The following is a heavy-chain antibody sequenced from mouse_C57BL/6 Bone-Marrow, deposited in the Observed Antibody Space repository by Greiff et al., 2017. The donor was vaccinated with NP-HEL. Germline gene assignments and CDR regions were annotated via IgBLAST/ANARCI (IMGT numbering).Heavy chain of an antibody. Sequence: VQLQQPGAELVKPGASVKLSCKASGYTFTSYWMHWVKQRPGQGLEWIGMIHPNSGSTNYNEKFKSKATLPVDKSSSTAYMQLSSLTSYDSAVYYCARYPITTVPAWFAYWGQGTLVTVSA. CDR2: IHPNSGST. D-gene: IGHD1-1*01. J-gene: IGHJ3*01. CDR3: ARYPITTVPAWFAY. CDR1: GYTFTSYW. V-gene: IGHV1-64*01.